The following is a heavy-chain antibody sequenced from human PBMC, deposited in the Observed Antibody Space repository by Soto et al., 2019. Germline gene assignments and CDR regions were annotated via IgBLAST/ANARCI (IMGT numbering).Heavy chain of an antibody. CDR3: ARSEPDYSMFDY. CDR1: GYTFTRNA. V-gene: IGHV1-3*01. D-gene: IGHD3-9*01. J-gene: IGHJ4*02. CDR2: IDAGNGNT. Sequence: QVQLVQSGAEVKKPGASVKVSCKASGYTFTRNAIHGVRQAPGQRLEWIGKIDAGNGNTKYSQKFQGRVTIPRDTSASAVYMEMSTLESEDTSIYYCARSEPDYSMFDYWGQGTLVTVSS.